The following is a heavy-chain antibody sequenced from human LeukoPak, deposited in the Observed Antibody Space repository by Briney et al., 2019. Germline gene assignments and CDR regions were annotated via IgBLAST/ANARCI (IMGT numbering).Heavy chain of an antibody. CDR3: AREGSGTDPNGYYHYYYMDV. CDR1: GFTVSSKY. J-gene: IGHJ6*03. Sequence: GGSLRLSCAASGFTVSSKYMSWVRQAPGKGLEWVSVIYSDGNTYYADSVKGRFTISRDNSKNTLYLQMNSLRAEDTAVYFCAREGSGTDPNGYYHYYYMDVWGRGTTVTISS. CDR2: IYSDGNT. V-gene: IGHV3-66*01. D-gene: IGHD2-2*01.